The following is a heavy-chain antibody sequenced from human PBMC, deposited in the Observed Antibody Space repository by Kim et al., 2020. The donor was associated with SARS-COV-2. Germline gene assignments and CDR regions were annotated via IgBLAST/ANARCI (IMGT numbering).Heavy chain of an antibody. CDR3: AKDPHPVMAVDLLDLGGYFDY. J-gene: IGHJ4*02. V-gene: IGHV3-23*01. CDR1: GFTFSSYA. CDR2: ISGSGGST. D-gene: IGHD2-8*01. Sequence: GGSLRLSCAASGFTFSSYAMSWVRQAPGKGLEWVSAISGSGGSTYYADSVKGRFTISRDNSKNTLYLQMNSLRAEDTAVYYCAKDPHPVMAVDLLDLGGYFDYWGQGTLVTVSS.